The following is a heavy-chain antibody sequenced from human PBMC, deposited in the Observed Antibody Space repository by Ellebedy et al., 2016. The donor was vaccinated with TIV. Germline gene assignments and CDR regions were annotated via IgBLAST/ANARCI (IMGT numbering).Heavy chain of an antibody. CDR3: ARGPSASAYLDS. Sequence: GGSLRLSCAASRFTFSNYDMHWVRQAPGKGLEWGAVISYDGKNKFYADSVKGRFSLSRDTSQNTVFLQMDSLTTEDTAVYYCARGPSASAYLDSWGQGALVIVSS. CDR2: ISYDGKNK. J-gene: IGHJ4*02. CDR1: RFTFSNYD. V-gene: IGHV3-30*03.